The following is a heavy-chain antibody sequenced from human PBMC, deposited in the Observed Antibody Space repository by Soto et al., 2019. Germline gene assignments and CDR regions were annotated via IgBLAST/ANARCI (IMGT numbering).Heavy chain of an antibody. V-gene: IGHV1-69*13. CDR2: IIPIFGTA. CDR3: ARGSIVATIYYGMDV. D-gene: IGHD5-12*01. Sequence: SVKVSCKASGGTFSSYAISWVRQAPGQGLEWMGGIIPIFGTANYAQKFQGRVTITADESTSTAYTELSSLRSEDTAVYYCARGSIVATIYYGMDVWGQGTTVTVSS. CDR1: GGTFSSYA. J-gene: IGHJ6*02.